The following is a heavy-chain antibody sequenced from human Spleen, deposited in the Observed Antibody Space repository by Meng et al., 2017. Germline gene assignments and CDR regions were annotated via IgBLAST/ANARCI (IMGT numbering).Heavy chain of an antibody. CDR1: GGTFSSYA. CDR3: ARSGIRPPRDAFDI. CDR2: IIPIFGTA. Sequence: SVKVSCKASGGTFSSYAISWVRQAPGQGLEWMGGIIPIFGTANYAQKFQGRVTITTDESTSTAYMELSSLRSEDTAVYYCARSGIRPPRDAFDIWGQGTMVTVSS. J-gene: IGHJ3*02. V-gene: IGHV1-69*05. D-gene: IGHD1-1*01.